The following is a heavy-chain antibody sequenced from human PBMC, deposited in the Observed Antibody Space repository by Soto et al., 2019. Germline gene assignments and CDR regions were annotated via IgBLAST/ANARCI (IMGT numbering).Heavy chain of an antibody. Sequence: GGSLRLSCAASGFTFSSCAMTWVRQAPGKGLEWVSSISGSGGSTYYADSVKGRFTISRDNSKNTLYLQMNSLRAEDTAVYYCAKDRPSVAVAGSKFGWGLGTLVTVSS. J-gene: IGHJ4*02. CDR2: ISGSGGST. D-gene: IGHD6-19*01. CDR1: GFTFSSCA. CDR3: AKDRPSVAVAGSKFG. V-gene: IGHV3-23*01.